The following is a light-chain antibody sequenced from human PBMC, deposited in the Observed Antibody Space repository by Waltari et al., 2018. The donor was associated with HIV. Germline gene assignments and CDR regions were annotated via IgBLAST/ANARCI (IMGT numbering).Light chain of an antibody. CDR3: SSYTSSSTRV. V-gene: IGLV2-14*03. CDR1: RSDVGGSNY. J-gene: IGLJ3*02. Sequence: QSALTQPASVSGSPGQSITISCTGTRSDVGGSNYVSWYQRHPGKAPMLIIYDVSNRPSGVSNRFSGSQSGNRASLTISGLQAEDEADYYCSSYTSSSTRVFGGGTTVTVL. CDR2: DVS.